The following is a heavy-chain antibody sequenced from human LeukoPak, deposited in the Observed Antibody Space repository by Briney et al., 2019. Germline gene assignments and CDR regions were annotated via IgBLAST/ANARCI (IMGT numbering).Heavy chain of an antibody. CDR3: AKGPVVPVATYFFDY. D-gene: IGHD2-2*01. CDR1: GFTFSNYA. J-gene: IGHJ4*02. CDR2: ISGSGGAT. V-gene: IGHV3-23*01. Sequence: GGSLRLSCAVSGFTFSNYAMTWVRQAPGKRLEWVSAISGSGGATFYADSVKGRFSISRDNSKNTLYVQMNSLSPEDTAVYYCAKGPVVPVATYFFDYWGQGTLVIVSS.